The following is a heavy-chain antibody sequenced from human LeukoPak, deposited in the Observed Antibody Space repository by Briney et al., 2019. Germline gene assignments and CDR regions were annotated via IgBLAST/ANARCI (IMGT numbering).Heavy chain of an antibody. CDR3: ARESCSGGSCSGFDY. V-gene: IGHV1-69*01. Sequence: SVKVSCKASGGTFSSYAISWVRQAPGQGLEWMGGIIPIFGTANYAQKFQGRVTITADESTSTAYMELSSLRSEDTAVYYCARESCSGGSCSGFDYWGQGTLVTVSS. D-gene: IGHD2-15*01. CDR2: IIPIFGTA. J-gene: IGHJ4*02. CDR1: GGTFSSYA.